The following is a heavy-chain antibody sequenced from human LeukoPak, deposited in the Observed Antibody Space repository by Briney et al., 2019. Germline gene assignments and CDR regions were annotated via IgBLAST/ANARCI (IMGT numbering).Heavy chain of an antibody. J-gene: IGHJ4*02. CDR2: IKSKTDGGTT. D-gene: IGHD6-19*01. CDR1: GFTFSNAW. V-gene: IGHV3-15*01. Sequence: GGSLRLSCAASGFTFSNAWMSWVRQAPGKGLEWVGRIKSKTDGGTTDYAAPVKGRFTISRDDSKNTLYLQMSSLKTEDTAVYYCTTEHSSGWQPLDYWGQGTLVTVSS. CDR3: TTEHSSGWQPLDY.